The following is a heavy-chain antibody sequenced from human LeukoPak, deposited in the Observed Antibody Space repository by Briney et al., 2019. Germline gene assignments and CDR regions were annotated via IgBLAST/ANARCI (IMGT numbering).Heavy chain of an antibody. V-gene: IGHV1-18*01. CDR3: ARAGSYYYMDV. J-gene: IGHJ6*03. D-gene: IGHD1-1*01. CDR2: IDAYNGNT. Sequence: ASVKVSCKASGYTFTSSGIIWVRQAPGQGLEWMGWIDAYNGNTDYAQKLQGRVTMTTDTSTATAYMELRSLRLDDTAVYYCARAGSYYYMDVWGKGTTVTVSS. CDR1: GYTFTSSG.